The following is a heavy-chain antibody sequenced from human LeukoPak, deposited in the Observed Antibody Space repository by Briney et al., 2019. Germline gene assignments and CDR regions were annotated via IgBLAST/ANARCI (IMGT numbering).Heavy chain of an antibody. CDR3: ARVRYYGPGIYYRGLAY. V-gene: IGHV1-8*01. CDR2: MNPNSGNT. D-gene: IGHD3-10*01. CDR1: GYAFSTYD. J-gene: IGHJ4*02. Sequence: ASVKVSCKASGYAFSTYDINWVRQATGQGLEWMGWMNPNSGNTGYAQKFQGRVTMTRNTSISTAYMELSGLRSEDTAVYYCARVRYYGPGIYYRGLAYWGQGSLVTVSS.